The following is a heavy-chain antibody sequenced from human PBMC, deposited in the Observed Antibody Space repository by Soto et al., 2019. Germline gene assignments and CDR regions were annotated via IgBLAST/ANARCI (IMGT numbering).Heavy chain of an antibody. Sequence: PSETLSLTCAVYGGSFSGYYWSWIRQPPGKGLEWIGEINHSGSTNYNPSLKSRVTISVDTSKNQFSLKLSSVTAADTAVYYCARGGGQVRQWLVREYYYYGMDVWGQGTTVTVSS. J-gene: IGHJ6*02. CDR3: ARGGGQVRQWLVREYYYYGMDV. CDR2: INHSGST. CDR1: GGSFSGYY. D-gene: IGHD6-19*01. V-gene: IGHV4-34*01.